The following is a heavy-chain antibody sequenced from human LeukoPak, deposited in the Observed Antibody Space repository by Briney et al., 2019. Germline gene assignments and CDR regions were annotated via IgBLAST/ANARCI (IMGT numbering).Heavy chain of an antibody. CDR3: TKDTTGPNDY. Sequence: PGGSLRLSCAASGFTFSSYSMNWVRQAPGKGLEWVSSISSSSSYIYYADSVKGRFTISRDNAKNTLYLQMHSLRAEDTAVYYCTKDTTGPNDYWGQGTLVTVSS. J-gene: IGHJ4*02. CDR1: GFTFSSYS. V-gene: IGHV3-21*01. D-gene: IGHD1-1*01. CDR2: ISSSSSYI.